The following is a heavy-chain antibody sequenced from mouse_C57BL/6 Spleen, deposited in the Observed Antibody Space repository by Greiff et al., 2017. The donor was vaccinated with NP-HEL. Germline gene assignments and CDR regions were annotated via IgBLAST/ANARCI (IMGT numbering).Heavy chain of an antibody. Sequence: QVQLQQSGAELVMPGASVKLSCKASGYTFTSYWMHWVKQRPGQGLEWIGEIDPSDSYTNYNQKFKGKSTLTVDKSSSTAYMQLSSLTSEDSAVYYCARKYYGSSYGDYFDYWGQGTTLTVSS. J-gene: IGHJ2*01. V-gene: IGHV1-69*01. CDR1: GYTFTSYW. D-gene: IGHD1-1*01. CDR2: IDPSDSYT. CDR3: ARKYYGSSYGDYFDY.